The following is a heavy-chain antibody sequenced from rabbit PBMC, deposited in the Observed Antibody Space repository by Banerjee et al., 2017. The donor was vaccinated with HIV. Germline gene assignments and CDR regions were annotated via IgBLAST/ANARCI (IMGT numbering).Heavy chain of an antibody. J-gene: IGHJ6*01. D-gene: IGHD1-1*01. V-gene: IGHV1S40*01. CDR1: GFSFSSGYD. CDR3: ARVTDVSGSGYWGL. Sequence: QSLEESGGDLVKPGASLTLTCTASGFSFSSGYDMCWVRQAPGKGLEWIACIAGGSSGNTYYASWAKGRFTISKTSSTTVTLQMTSLTAADTATYFCARVTDVSGSGYWGLWGQGTLVTVS. CDR2: IAGGSSGNT.